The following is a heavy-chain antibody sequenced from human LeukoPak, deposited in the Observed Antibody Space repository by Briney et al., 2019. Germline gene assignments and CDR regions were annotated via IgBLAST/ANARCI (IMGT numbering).Heavy chain of an antibody. V-gene: IGHV1-8*01. CDR1: GYTFTSYD. CDR2: VNPNSGST. J-gene: IGHJ6*03. CDR3: ARVYYDNRGSKRYYYYYYMDV. Sequence: GASVKVSCKASGYTFTSYDISWVRQATGQGLEWMGWVNPNSGSTGYAQKFQGRVTMTRNTSTSTAYMELSSLRSEDTAVYYCARVYYDNRGSKRYYYYYYMDVWGKGTTVTISS. D-gene: IGHD3-22*01.